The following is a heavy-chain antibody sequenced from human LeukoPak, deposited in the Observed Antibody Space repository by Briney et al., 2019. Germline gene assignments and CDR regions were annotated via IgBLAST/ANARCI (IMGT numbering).Heavy chain of an antibody. CDR1: GFTFSSYA. J-gene: IGHJ4*02. V-gene: IGHV3-30*04. CDR2: ISYDGSNK. Sequence: GRSLRLSCAASGFTFSSYAMHWVRQAPGKGLEWVAVISYDGSNKYYADSVKGRFTISRDNSKNTLYLQMNSLRAEDTAVYYCAGVLGTFDYWGQGTLVTVSS. CDR3: AGVLGTFDY.